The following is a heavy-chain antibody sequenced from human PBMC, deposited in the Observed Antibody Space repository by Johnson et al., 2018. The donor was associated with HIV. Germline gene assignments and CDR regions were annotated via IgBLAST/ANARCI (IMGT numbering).Heavy chain of an antibody. CDR2: IKSKTDGGTT. CDR3: MTMATTHEGYAFDI. Sequence: VQLVESGGGVVRPGGSLRLSCAASGFTFNDYYMSWIRQAPGKVLEWVGRIKSKTDGGTTDYAAPVKGRFTISRDDSKNTLYLQMNSLKTEDTAVYYCMTMATTHEGYAFDIWGQGTMVTVSS. V-gene: IGHV3-15*01. CDR1: GFTFNDYY. D-gene: IGHD5-24*01. J-gene: IGHJ3*02.